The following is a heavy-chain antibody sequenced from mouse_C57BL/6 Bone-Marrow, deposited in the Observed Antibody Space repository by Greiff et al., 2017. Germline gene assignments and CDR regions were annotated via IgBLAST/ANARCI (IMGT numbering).Heavy chain of an antibody. D-gene: IGHD4-1*01. CDR3: ANFNWEAY. Sequence: QVTLKASGPELVKPGASVKLSCKASGYTFTSYDINWVKQRPGQGLEWIGWIYPRDGSTKYNEKFKGKATLTVDTSSSTAYMDLHSLTSEDSAVYFCANFNWEAYWGQGTLVTVSA. V-gene: IGHV1-85*01. J-gene: IGHJ3*01. CDR2: IYPRDGST. CDR1: GYTFTSYD.